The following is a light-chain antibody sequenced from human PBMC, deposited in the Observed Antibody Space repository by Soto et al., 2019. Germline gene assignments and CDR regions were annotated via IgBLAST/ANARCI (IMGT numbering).Light chain of an antibody. CDR3: QSYDSSLSGGV. J-gene: IGLJ3*02. CDR1: SSKIGAGYD. V-gene: IGLV1-40*01. Sequence: QSVLTQPPSVSGAPGQRVTISCTGSSSKIGAGYDVHWYQQLPGTAPKLLIYGNSNRPSGVPDRFSGSKSGTSASLAITGLQAEEEDDYYCQSYDSSLSGGVFGGGTKLTVL. CDR2: GNS.